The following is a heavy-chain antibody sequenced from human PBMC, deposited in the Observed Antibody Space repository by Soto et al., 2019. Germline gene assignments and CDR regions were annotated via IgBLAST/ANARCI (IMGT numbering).Heavy chain of an antibody. CDR1: GFSLSTSGVG. Sequence: QITLKESGPTLVKPTQTLTLTCTFSGFSLSTSGVGVGWIRQPPGKALEWLALIYWDDDKRYSPSLKSRLTITKDTSKTQVVLTMTNMGPVDTATYYCAHRRSGRVVYYFGYWGQGTLVTVSS. D-gene: IGHD1-26*01. CDR2: IYWDDDK. CDR3: AHRRSGRVVYYFGY. J-gene: IGHJ4*02. V-gene: IGHV2-5*02.